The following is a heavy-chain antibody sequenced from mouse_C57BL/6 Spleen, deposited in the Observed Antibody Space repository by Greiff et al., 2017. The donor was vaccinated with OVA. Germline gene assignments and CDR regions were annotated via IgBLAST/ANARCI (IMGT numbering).Heavy chain of an antibody. V-gene: IGHV1-55*01. CDR3: ARWLPLYWYFDV. Sequence: QVQLKQPGAELVKPGASVKMSCKASGNTFPSYWITWVKQRPGQGLEWIGDIYPGSGSTNYNEKFKSKATLTVDTSSSTAYMQLSSLTSEDSAVYYCARWLPLYWYFDVWGTGTTVTVSS. J-gene: IGHJ1*03. CDR2: IYPGSGST. D-gene: IGHD2-2*01. CDR1: GNTFPSYW.